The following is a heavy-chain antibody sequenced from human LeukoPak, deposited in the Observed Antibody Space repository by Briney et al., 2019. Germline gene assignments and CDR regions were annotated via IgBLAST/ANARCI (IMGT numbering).Heavy chain of an antibody. V-gene: IGHV1-69*01. D-gene: IGHD1/OR15-1a*01. CDR3: ARGTISRRWVFGY. CDR1: GGTFSSYA. CDR2: IIPIFGTA. Sequence: SVKVSCKASGGTFSSYAISWVRQAPGQGLEWMGGIIPIFGTANYAQKFQGRVTITADESTSTAYMELSSLRSEDTAVYYCARGTISRRWVFGYWGQGTLVTVSP. J-gene: IGHJ4*02.